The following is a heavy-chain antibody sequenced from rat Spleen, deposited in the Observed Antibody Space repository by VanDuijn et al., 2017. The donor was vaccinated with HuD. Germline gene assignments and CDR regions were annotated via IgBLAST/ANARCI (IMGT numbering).Heavy chain of an antibody. CDR3: ARHRLLHLDY. D-gene: IGHD1-1*01. CDR2: ISTGGGNT. CDR1: GFTFSRYW. V-gene: IGHV5S13*01. J-gene: IGHJ2*01. Sequence: EVQLVESDGGLVQPGRSLKLSCVASGFTFSRYWMYWVRQAPTKGLEWVASISTGGGNTYYRDSVKGRFTISRDNAKNTLYLQMDSLRSEDTATYYCARHRLLHLDYWGQGVMVTVSS.